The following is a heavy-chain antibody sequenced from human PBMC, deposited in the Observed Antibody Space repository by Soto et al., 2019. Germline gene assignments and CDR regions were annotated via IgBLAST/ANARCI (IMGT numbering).Heavy chain of an antibody. J-gene: IGHJ6*02. Sequence: QIQLVQSGADVRKPGASVKVSCTASGYTFTTYAMHWVRQAPGQRPEWMGWINVDNGNTKYSQNFQGRVTITRDTSASTAYMELSGLTYGDTGVYFCARDGRYRYGSYSHYGMDVWGQGPTVIVSS. CDR3: ARDGRYRYGSYSHYGMDV. D-gene: IGHD3-16*02. CDR1: GYTFTTYA. V-gene: IGHV1-3*01. CDR2: INVDNGNT.